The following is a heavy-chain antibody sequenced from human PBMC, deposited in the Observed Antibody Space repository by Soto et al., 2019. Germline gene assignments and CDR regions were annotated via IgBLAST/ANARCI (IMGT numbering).Heavy chain of an antibody. Sequence: SETLSLTCAVSGGSISSGDYSWSWIRQPPGKGLEWIGYIYYSGSTNYNPSLKSRVTMSLDTSKNQFSLKLSSVTAADTAVYYCARGGWSIYFDYWGQGTLVTVSS. V-gene: IGHV4-30-2*05. D-gene: IGHD6-19*01. CDR1: GGSISSGDYS. CDR3: ARGGWSIYFDY. J-gene: IGHJ4*02. CDR2: IYYSGST.